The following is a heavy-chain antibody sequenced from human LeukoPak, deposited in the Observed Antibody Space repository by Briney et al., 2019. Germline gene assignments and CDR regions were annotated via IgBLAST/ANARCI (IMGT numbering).Heavy chain of an antibody. J-gene: IGHJ4*02. CDR3: ARWGGSSIDY. CDR2: IYYSVST. D-gene: IGHD2-15*01. Sequence: SETLSLTCTVSGGSISSYNWSCIRQPPGKGLEWIGYIYYSVSTNYNPSLKSRVTISVDTSKNQFYLKASSVAAADTAVYYCARWGGSSIDYWGQGTLVTVSS. CDR1: GGSISSYN. V-gene: IGHV4-59*08.